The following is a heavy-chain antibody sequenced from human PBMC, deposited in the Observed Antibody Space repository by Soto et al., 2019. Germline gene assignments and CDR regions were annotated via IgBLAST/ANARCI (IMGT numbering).Heavy chain of an antibody. V-gene: IGHV1-2*04. CDR2: INPNTGDT. Sequence: ASVEVSCKASGYTFTGYYMNWVRQAPGQGLEWMGWINPNTGDTNYAQKFQGWVTMSRDTSISTAYMEVSRLKSDDTVVYYCARESRNALDYWGQGTLVTVSS. CDR3: ARESRNALDY. CDR1: GYTFTGYY. J-gene: IGHJ4*02.